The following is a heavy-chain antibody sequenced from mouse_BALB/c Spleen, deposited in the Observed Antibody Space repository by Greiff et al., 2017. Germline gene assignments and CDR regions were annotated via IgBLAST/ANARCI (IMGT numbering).Heavy chain of an antibody. CDR1: GFTFSSYT. V-gene: IGHV5-12-2*01. CDR3: ARGGNYGGAMDY. D-gene: IGHD2-1*01. J-gene: IGHJ4*01. Sequence: EVHLVESGGGLVQPGGSLKLSCAASGFTFSSYTMSWVRQTPEKRLEWVAYISNGGGSTYYPDTVKGRFTISRDNAKNTLYLQMSSLKSEDTAMYYCARGGNYGGAMDYWGQGTSVTVSS. CDR2: ISNGGGST.